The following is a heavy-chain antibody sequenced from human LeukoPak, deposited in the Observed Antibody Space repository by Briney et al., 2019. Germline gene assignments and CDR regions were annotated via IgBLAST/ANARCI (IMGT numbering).Heavy chain of an antibody. CDR1: GFTFTNYG. CDR3: TPDIFSSVRGGGWSYAFDV. J-gene: IGHJ3*01. D-gene: IGHD3-10*01. CDR2: AQYDGRKN. Sequence: GGSLRLSCAASGFTFTNYGIHWVRQAPGKGLEWVAFAQYDGRKNFHADSVKGRFTISRDNSKNTLYLQMNSLRAEDTGVYYPTPDIFSSVRGGGWSYAFDVWGRGTMVTVSS. V-gene: IGHV3-30*02.